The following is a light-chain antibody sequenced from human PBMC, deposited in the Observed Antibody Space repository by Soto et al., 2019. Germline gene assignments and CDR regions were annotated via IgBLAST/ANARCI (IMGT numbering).Light chain of an antibody. Sequence: DIVMTQSPDSLAVSLGERATINCKSSQSVLYSSNNKNYLAWYQQKTGQPPKLLIYWASTRESGVPDRFSGSGSGTDFTLTISSLKAEDVAVYDCQQYYRPWTFGQGTKVEIK. CDR2: WAS. V-gene: IGKV4-1*01. CDR1: QSVLYSSNNKNY. CDR3: QQYYRPWT. J-gene: IGKJ1*01.